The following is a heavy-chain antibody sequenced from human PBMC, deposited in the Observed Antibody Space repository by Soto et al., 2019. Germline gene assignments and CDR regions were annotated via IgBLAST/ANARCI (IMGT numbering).Heavy chain of an antibody. D-gene: IGHD6-19*01. Sequence: GSPRLSCVASGFSLANYPMNWVRQTPGKGLEWISYSSPRGDTIYYADSVEGRFTISRDNARNSLSLHMSSLRDEDSALYYCAKGPHTNVGWPYYFESWGQGVPVTVSS. CDR3: AKGPHTNVGWPYYFES. CDR2: SSPRGDTI. V-gene: IGHV3-48*02. J-gene: IGHJ4*02. CDR1: GFSLANYP.